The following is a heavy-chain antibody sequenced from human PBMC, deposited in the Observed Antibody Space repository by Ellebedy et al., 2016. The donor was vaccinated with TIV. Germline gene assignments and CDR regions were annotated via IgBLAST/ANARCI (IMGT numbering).Heavy chain of an antibody. Sequence: SETLSLXXTVSRVSIGSGGHYWSWIRQHPGKGLEWIGNIYYSGSTYYNPSLKSRITISVEVSKNQFSLKLSSVTAADTAVYYCARALWSFGSGSYYADQWGQGTLVTVSS. J-gene: IGHJ4*02. CDR3: ARALWSFGSGSYYADQ. CDR2: IYYSGST. CDR1: RVSIGSGGHY. D-gene: IGHD3-10*01. V-gene: IGHV4-31*03.